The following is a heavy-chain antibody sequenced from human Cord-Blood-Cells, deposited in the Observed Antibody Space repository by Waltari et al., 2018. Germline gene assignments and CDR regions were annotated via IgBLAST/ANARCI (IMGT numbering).Heavy chain of an antibody. CDR3: ARVTYDFWSGYYEYFQH. Sequence: QLQLQQRGVGLLKPSETLSLTCADYGGSFSGYYWSWIRQPPGKGLEWIGEINHSGSTNYNPSLKSRVTISVDTSKSQFSLKLSSVTAADTAVYYCARVTYDFWSGYYEYFQHWGQGTLVTVSS. J-gene: IGHJ1*01. CDR2: INHSGST. D-gene: IGHD3-3*01. CDR1: GGSFSGYY. V-gene: IGHV4-34*01.